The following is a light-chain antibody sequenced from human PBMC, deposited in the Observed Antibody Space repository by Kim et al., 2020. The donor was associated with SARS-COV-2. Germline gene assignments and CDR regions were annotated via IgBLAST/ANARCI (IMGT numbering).Light chain of an antibody. CDR1: QSVSSSY. J-gene: IGKJ2*01. CDR2: GAS. Sequence: LWPGERATPTCRASQSVSSSYLAWYQQKPGQAPRLRIYGASSRATGIPDRFSGSGSGTDFTLTISRLEPEDFAGYYCQQYGSSPYTFGQGTKLEI. CDR3: QQYGSSPYT. V-gene: IGKV3-20*01.